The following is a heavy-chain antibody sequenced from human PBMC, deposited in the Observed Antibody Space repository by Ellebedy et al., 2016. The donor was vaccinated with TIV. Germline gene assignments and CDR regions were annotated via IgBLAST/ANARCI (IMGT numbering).Heavy chain of an antibody. Sequence: MPSDTLSLTCTVPGAPISSNGHYWGWIRQPPGKGLEWIGTFCHNGSTYYSPSLKSRVTISIDTSMNQFSLRLTSVTAADTAVYFCAGKIAGYYYGLDVWGQGTTVTVSS. CDR2: FCHNGST. CDR3: AGKIAGYYYGLDV. J-gene: IGHJ6*02. CDR1: GAPISSNGHY. V-gene: IGHV4-39*07.